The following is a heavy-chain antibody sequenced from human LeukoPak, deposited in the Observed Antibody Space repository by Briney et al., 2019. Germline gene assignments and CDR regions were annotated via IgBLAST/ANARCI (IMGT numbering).Heavy chain of an antibody. D-gene: IGHD4/OR15-4a*01. CDR3: ARCLWWIFDP. Sequence: GGALRLSCAASGFTFSSNWMSWVRQAPGKELEWVANINQEGTGKYYVDSVKGRFTISRDSAKTSLYLQLNSPRAETTSVYDCARCLWWIFDPWGQGTLVTVSS. CDR1: GFTFSSNW. J-gene: IGHJ5*02. CDR2: INQEGTGK. V-gene: IGHV3-7*05.